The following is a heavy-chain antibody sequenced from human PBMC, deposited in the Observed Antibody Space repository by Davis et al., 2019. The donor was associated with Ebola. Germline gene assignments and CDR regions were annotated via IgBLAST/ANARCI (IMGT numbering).Heavy chain of an antibody. CDR1: GFTFSSYS. CDR2: IKQDGSEK. Sequence: GGSLRLSCAASGFTFSSYSMNWVRQAPGKGLEWVANIKQDGSEKYYVDSVKGRFTISRDNAKKLLYLQMNSLRAEDTAVYYCARGIGEDWGQGTLVTVSS. D-gene: IGHD2-21*01. CDR3: ARGIGED. J-gene: IGHJ4*02. V-gene: IGHV3-7*01.